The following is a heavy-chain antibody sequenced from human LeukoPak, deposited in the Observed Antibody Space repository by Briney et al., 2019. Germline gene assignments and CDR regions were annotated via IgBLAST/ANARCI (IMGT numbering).Heavy chain of an antibody. CDR1: GGSMSSSSYY. CDR2: IYYSGST. D-gene: IGHD1-26*01. V-gene: IGHV4-39*07. CDR3: ARVLNGELPFDY. J-gene: IGHJ4*02. Sequence: NPSETLSLTCGVSGGSMSSSSYYWGWIRQPPGKGLEWIGSIYYSGSTYYNPSLKSRVTISVDTSKNQFSLKLSSVTAADTAVYYCARVLNGELPFDYWGQGTLVTVSS.